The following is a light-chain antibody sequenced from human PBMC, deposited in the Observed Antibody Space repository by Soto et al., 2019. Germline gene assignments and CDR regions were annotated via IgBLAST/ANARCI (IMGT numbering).Light chain of an antibody. CDR3: QQYNNWPPWT. V-gene: IGKV3-15*01. CDR1: QSVSSN. J-gene: IGKJ1*01. Sequence: EIVLTQSPGMLSLSPGERATLSCGAIQSVSSNYLAWYQQKPGQGPRLLIYGASTRATGVPARFSGSGSGTEFTLTISSLQSEDFAVYYCQQYNNWPPWTFGQGTKVDIK. CDR2: GAS.